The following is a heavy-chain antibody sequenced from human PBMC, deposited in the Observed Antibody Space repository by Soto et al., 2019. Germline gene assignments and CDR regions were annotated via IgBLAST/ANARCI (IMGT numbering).Heavy chain of an antibody. Sequence: GASVKVSCKASGYTFTSYAMHWVRQAPGQRLEWMGWINAGNGNTKYSQKFQGRVTITRDTSASTAYMELSSLRSEDTAVYYCARGYCSGGSCYFGPNWFDPWGQGTLVTVSS. CDR1: GYTFTSYA. CDR2: INAGNGNT. D-gene: IGHD2-15*01. CDR3: ARGYCSGGSCYFGPNWFDP. V-gene: IGHV1-3*01. J-gene: IGHJ5*02.